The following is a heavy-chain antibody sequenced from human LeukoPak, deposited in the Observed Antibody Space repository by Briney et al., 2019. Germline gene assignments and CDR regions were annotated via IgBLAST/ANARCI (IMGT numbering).Heavy chain of an antibody. CDR1: GYTFTRYD. J-gene: IGHJ5*02. Sequence: ASLKVSCTASGYTFTRYDISGGCQAPGQGLEWMGWMNPTIGKTTYAQPFQGRVTMTRNSSITTAYMELSSLRSQDPAVYYCARAYYGSRSYWSPVWFDPWRRGTRVTVTA. V-gene: IGHV1-8*01. D-gene: IGHD3-10*01. CDR2: MNPTIGKT. CDR3: ARAYYGSRSYWSPVWFDP.